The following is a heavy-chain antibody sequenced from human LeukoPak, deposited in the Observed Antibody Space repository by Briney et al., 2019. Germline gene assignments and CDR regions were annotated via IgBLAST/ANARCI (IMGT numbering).Heavy chain of an antibody. V-gene: IGHV3-64*01. D-gene: IGHD1-26*01. CDR1: GFTFRCYG. J-gene: IGHJ4*02. CDR2: ISSNGGST. Sequence: GSLRLFCSSSGFTFRCYGMDWGRQASGEGLEYVSAISSNGGSTYYANSVKGRFTISRDNSKNTLYLQMGSLRAGDMAVYYCARGWELLGIDYWGQGTLVTVSS. CDR3: ARGWELLGIDY.